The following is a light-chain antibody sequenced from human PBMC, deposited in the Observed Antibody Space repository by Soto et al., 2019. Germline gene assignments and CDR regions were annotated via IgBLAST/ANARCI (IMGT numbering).Light chain of an antibody. CDR3: HQRGNWPWT. CDR1: QSVGYR. CDR2: EAS. V-gene: IGKV3-11*01. Sequence: EIMLTQWPGTLSLSPGQRATLSCRASQSVGYRLDWYQQKPGQAPRLLISEASLEATGIPARFSGSGSGTDFTLTITSLEPEDFAFYYCHQRGNWPWTFGQGTKVEI. J-gene: IGKJ1*01.